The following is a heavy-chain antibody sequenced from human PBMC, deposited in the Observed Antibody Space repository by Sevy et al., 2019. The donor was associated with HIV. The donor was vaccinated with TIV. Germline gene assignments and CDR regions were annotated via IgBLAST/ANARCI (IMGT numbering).Heavy chain of an antibody. CDR1: GGTFSSYA. CDR2: IIPIFGTA. J-gene: IGHJ4*02. D-gene: IGHD5-12*01. V-gene: IGHV1-69*13. CDR3: ARAISRGYGGYGEEDYFDY. Sequence: ASVKVSCKASGGTFSSYAISWVRQAPGQGLEWMGGIIPIFGTANYAQKFQGRVTITADESTSTAYMELSSLRSEDTAVYYCARAISRGYGGYGEEDYFDYWGQGTLVTVSS.